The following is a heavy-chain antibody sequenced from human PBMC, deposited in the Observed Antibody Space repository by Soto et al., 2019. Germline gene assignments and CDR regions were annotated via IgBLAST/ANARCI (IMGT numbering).Heavy chain of an antibody. CDR2: IYYSGST. Sequence: SETLSLTCSVSGGSISSSSFYWGWIRQPPGKGLEWIGSIYYSGSTYHNPSLKSRVTISVDTSKNQFSLKLSYVTAADTAIYYCARHPYSGYDFDYWGQGTLVTVSS. CDR3: ARHPYSGYDFDY. D-gene: IGHD5-12*01. CDR1: GGSISSSSFY. V-gene: IGHV4-39*01. J-gene: IGHJ4*02.